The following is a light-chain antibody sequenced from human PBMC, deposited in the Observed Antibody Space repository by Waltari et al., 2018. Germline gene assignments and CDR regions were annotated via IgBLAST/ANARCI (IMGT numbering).Light chain of an antibody. CDR1: SSDVRGYNL. J-gene: IGLJ3*02. CDR3: CSYAGSFTWV. CDR2: DVS. V-gene: IGLV2-23*02. Sequence: QSALTPPASVSWSPGQLFPTPIPGTSSDVRGYNLSPWFQPHPGKAPNLLIYDVSKRPSGVSSRFSGSKSGNTASLTISGIQADDEADYYCCSYAGSFTWVFGGGTKVTVL.